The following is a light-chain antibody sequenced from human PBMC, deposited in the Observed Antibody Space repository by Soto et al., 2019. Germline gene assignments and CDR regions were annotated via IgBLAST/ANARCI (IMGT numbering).Light chain of an antibody. J-gene: IGKJ1*01. CDR1: QSVSSN. CDR2: DAS. Sequence: EIVMTQSPATLSVSPGERATLSCRASQSVSSNLAWYQQIPGRAPRLLIYDASTRATGIPARISGSGSGTEFTLTISSLQSEDFAVYYCQQYSHWRTFGQGTKVDMK. CDR3: QQYSHWRT. V-gene: IGKV3-15*01.